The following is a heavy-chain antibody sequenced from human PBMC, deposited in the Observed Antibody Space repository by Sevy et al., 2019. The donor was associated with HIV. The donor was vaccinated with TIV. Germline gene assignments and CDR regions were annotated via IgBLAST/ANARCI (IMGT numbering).Heavy chain of an antibody. J-gene: IGHJ4*02. CDR2: ITSSSDYI. D-gene: IGHD3-22*01. CDR1: GFTFSNYN. V-gene: IGHV3-21*01. CDR3: ARDRRTLNYYASSGYNYYFDY. Sequence: GGSLRLSCAASGFTFSNYNMNWVRQAPGKGLEWVSSITSSSDYIYDADSVKGRFTISRDNAKNSLYLKMNSLRAGDTAVYYCARDRRTLNYYASSGYNYYFDYWGQGTLVTVSS.